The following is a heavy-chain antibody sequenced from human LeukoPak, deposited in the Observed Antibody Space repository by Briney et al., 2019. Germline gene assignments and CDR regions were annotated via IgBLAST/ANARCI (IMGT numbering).Heavy chain of an antibody. J-gene: IGHJ6*02. CDR2: IKQDGSEK. CDR1: GFTFSSYW. V-gene: IGHV3-7*01. CDR3: AIPPLSGTGSSRPLAEMDV. Sequence: GGSLRLSCAASGFTFSSYWMSWVRQAPGKGLEWVANIKQDGSEKRYVDSVKGRFTISRDNAKSSLYLQMNSLRAEDTAVYYCAIPPLSGTGSSRPLAEMDVWGQGTTVTVSS. D-gene: IGHD3-10*01.